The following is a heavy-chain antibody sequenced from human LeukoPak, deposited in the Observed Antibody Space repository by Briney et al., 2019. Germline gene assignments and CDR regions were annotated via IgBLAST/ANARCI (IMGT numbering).Heavy chain of an antibody. V-gene: IGHV3-74*01. J-gene: IGHJ4*02. CDR1: GITFSGFW. CDR3: ARGLTPGGCNSAAY. Sequence: GGSLRLSCAGSGITFSGFWMHWVRQAPGKGLVWVSHINSDGSSTNYADSVKGRFTISRDNAKNTLYLQMNSLRAEDTGVYYCARGLTPGGCNSAAYWGQGTLVTVSS. D-gene: IGHD4-23*01. CDR2: INSDGSST.